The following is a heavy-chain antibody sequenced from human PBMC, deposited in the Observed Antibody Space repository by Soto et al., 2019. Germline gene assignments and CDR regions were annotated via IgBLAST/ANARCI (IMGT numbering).Heavy chain of an antibody. D-gene: IGHD3-22*01. Sequence: PGGSLRLSCAASGFTFSSYGMHWVRQAPGKGLEWVAVISYDGSNKYYADSVKGRFTISRDNSKNTLYLQMNSLRAEDTAVYYCAKMGHYDSSGYYYALFDYWGQGTLVTVSS. CDR3: AKMGHYDSSGYYYALFDY. CDR2: ISYDGSNK. V-gene: IGHV3-30*18. J-gene: IGHJ4*02. CDR1: GFTFSSYG.